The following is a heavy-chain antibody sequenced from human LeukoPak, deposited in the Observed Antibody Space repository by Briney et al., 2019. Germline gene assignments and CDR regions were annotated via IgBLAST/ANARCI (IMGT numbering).Heavy chain of an antibody. D-gene: IGHD2-2*01. CDR2: ISGSGGST. CDR1: GFTFSSYG. CDR3: AKSLGYCSSTSCYGNDY. J-gene: IGHJ4*02. Sequence: GGSLRLACAATGFTFSSYGMSWVRQAPGKGLEWVSAISGSGGSTYYADSVKGRFTISRDNSKNTLYLQMNSLRAEDTAVYYCAKSLGYCSSTSCYGNDYWGQGTLVTVSS. V-gene: IGHV3-23*01.